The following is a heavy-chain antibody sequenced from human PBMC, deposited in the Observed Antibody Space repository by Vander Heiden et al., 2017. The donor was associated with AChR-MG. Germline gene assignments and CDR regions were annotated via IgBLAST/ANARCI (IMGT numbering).Heavy chain of an antibody. Sequence: QVQLVQSGAEVKKPGSSVKVSCNASGGTFSTHAISGVRQAPGQGLEWMGGIIPIFGTANYAQKFQGRVTITADESTSTAYMELSSLRSEDTAVYYCATFGRPYCSSTSCYGEELDVWGKGTTVTVSS. V-gene: IGHV1-69*01. J-gene: IGHJ6*04. D-gene: IGHD2-2*01. CDR2: IIPIFGTA. CDR3: ATFGRPYCSSTSCYGEELDV. CDR1: GGTFSTHA.